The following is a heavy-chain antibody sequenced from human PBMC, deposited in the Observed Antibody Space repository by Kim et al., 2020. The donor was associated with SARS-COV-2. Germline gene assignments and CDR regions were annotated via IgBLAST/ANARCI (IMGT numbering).Heavy chain of an antibody. J-gene: IGHJ6*03. V-gene: IGHV4-34*01. D-gene: IGHD6-13*01. Sequence: SETLSLTCAVYGGSFSGYYWSWIRQPPGKGLEWIGEINHSGSTNYNPSLKSRVTISVDTSKNQFSLKLSSVTAADTAVYYCARATAGPKNYYYYYMDVWGKGTTVTVSS. CDR2: INHSGST. CDR1: GGSFSGYY. CDR3: ARATAGPKNYYYYYMDV.